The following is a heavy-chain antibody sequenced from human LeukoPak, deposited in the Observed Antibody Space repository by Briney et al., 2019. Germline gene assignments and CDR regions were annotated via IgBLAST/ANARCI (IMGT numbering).Heavy chain of an antibody. CDR1: GGSFSGYY. J-gene: IGHJ6*02. CDR3: ARGMGGSYPRYYYYGMDV. V-gene: IGHV4-34*01. D-gene: IGHD1-26*01. CDR2: INHSGST. Sequence: SETLSLTCAVYGGSFSGYYWSWIRQPPGKGLEWIGEINHSGSTNYNPSLKSRVTISVDTSKNQFSLKLSSVTAADTAVYYCARGMGGSYPRYYYYGMDVWGQGTTVTVFS.